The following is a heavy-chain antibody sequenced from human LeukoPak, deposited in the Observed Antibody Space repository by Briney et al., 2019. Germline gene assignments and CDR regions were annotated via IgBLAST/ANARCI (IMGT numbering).Heavy chain of an antibody. CDR1: GLTFSSFS. CDR2: ISISHLAI. D-gene: IGHD3-10*01. CDR3: ARSGHYGAGSYYSLNGFDP. J-gene: IGHJ5*02. V-gene: IGHV3-48*01. Sequence: PGGSVRLSCAASGLTFSSFSMNWVRQAPGKGLEWVSYISISHLAIYYADSVKGRFTISRDNAKDSLYLQMNSLRAEDTAVYYCARSGHYGAGSYYSLNGFDPWGQRTLVTVSS.